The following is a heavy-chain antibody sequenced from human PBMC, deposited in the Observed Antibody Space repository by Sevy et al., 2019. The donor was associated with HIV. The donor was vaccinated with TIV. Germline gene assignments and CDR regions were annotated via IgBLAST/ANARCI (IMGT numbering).Heavy chain of an antibody. Sequence: ASVKVSCKASGYSFNTYGISWVRQAPGHGLEWMGGISAYNGKTVYAQNVQGRVTMTKDTSTRTAYMELSSLGSDDTAVYYCARDYGDVYYGMDVWGQGTTVTVSS. D-gene: IGHD4-17*01. J-gene: IGHJ6*02. CDR1: GYSFNTYG. CDR3: ARDYGDVYYGMDV. V-gene: IGHV1-18*04. CDR2: ISAYNGKT.